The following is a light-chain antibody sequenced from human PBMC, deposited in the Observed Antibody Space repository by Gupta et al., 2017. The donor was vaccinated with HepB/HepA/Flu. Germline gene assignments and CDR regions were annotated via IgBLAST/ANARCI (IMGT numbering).Light chain of an antibody. CDR1: ENIGGY. CDR2: DSS. J-gene: IGKJ1*01. Sequence: EIVLTQYPASLSLSPGERATLSCRASENIGGYLAWYQQKAGQAPRLLIYDSSNRATGIPARFSGSGSGTDFTLTIGSLEPEDFAVYYCQQRTVWWTFGQGTKVEVE. V-gene: IGKV3-11*01. CDR3: QQRTVWWT.